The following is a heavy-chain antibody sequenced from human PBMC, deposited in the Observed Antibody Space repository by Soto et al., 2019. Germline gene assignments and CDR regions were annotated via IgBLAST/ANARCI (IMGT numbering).Heavy chain of an antibody. CDR3: AKDVSVNSYGPYNFDY. J-gene: IGHJ4*02. CDR2: IISIFGTA. D-gene: IGHD5-18*01. Sequence: QVQLVQSGAEVKKPGSSVKVSCKASGGTFSSYAISWVRQAPGQGLEWMGGIISIFGTANYAQKFQGRVTITADESTSKAYMELSSLRSEDTAVYYCAKDVSVNSYGPYNFDYWGQGTLVTVSS. CDR1: GGTFSSYA. V-gene: IGHV1-69*01.